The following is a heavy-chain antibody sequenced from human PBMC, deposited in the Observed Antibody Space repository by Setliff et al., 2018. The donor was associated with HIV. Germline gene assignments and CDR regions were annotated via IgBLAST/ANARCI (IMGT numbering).Heavy chain of an antibody. V-gene: IGHV1-2*02. CDR2: INPNSGGT. CDR3: ARDDYYDSSGYWGSYYYYGMYV. Sequence: GSVKVSCKASGYTFAGYYMHWVRQAPGQGLEWMGWINPNSGGTNYAQKFQGRVTMTRDTSISTAYMELSRLRYDDTTVYYCARDDYYDSSGYWGSYYYYGMYVCGQGTTFTVSS. J-gene: IGHJ6*02. D-gene: IGHD3-22*01. CDR1: GYTFAGYY.